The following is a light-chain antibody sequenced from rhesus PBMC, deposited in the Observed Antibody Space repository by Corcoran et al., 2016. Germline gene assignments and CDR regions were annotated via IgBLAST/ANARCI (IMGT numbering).Light chain of an antibody. CDR1: SSDIGGYNR. CDR3: HSYASSGTYI. V-gene: IGLV2-13*03. J-gene: IGLJ1*01. Sequence: QAAPTQSPSVSGSPGQSVTISCTGTSSDIGGYNRVSWYQQYPGQAPKFLIYEVRKRPSGVSDRFSGSKSGNTASLTISGLQAEDEADYYCHSYASSGTYIFGSGTRLTVL. CDR2: EVR.